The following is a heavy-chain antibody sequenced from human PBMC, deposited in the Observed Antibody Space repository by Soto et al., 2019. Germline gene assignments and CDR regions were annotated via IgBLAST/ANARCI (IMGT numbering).Heavy chain of an antibody. CDR1: GYTFTSYD. J-gene: IGHJ3*02. V-gene: IGHV1-8*01. D-gene: IGHD2-15*01. CDR3: VAAVAAHHDAFDI. CDR2: MNPNSGNT. Sequence: ASVKVSCKASGYTFTSYDINWVRQATGQGLEWMGWMNPNSGNTGYAQKFQGRVTMTRNTSISTAYMELSSLRSEDTAVYYCVAAVAAHHDAFDIWGQGTMVTVSS.